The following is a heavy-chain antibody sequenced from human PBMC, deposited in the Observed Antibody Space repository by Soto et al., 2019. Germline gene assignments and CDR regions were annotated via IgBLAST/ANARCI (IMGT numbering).Heavy chain of an antibody. CDR2: ISGSGGST. J-gene: IGHJ4*02. V-gene: IGHV3-23*01. CDR3: AKGTYFDGYTDY. CDR1: GFTFSSYA. D-gene: IGHD3-9*01. Sequence: EVQLWESGGGLVQPGGSLRLSCAASGFTFSSYAMSWVRQAPEKGLEWVSAISGSGGSTYYADSVKGRFTISRDNSKNTLYLQMNSLRAEDTAVYYCAKGTYFDGYTDYWGQGTLVTVSS.